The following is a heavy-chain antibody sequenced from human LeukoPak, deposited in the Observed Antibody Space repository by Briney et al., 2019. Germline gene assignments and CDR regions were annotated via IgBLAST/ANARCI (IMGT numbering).Heavy chain of an antibody. J-gene: IGHJ6*03. CDR1: GYTFTGYY. Sequence: SVKVSCKASGYTFTGYYMHWVRQAPGQGLEWMGGIIPIFGTANYAQKFQGRVTITADESTSTAYMELSSLRSEDTAVYYCASLSGQRYYYYMDVWGKGTTVTVSS. V-gene: IGHV1-69*13. D-gene: IGHD3-10*01. CDR2: IIPIFGTA. CDR3: ASLSGQRYYYYMDV.